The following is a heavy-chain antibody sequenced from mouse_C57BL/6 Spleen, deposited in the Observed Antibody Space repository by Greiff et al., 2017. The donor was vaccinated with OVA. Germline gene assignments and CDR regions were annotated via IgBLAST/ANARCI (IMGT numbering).Heavy chain of an antibody. Sequence: VQLQQSVAELVRPGASVKLSCTASGFNINNTYMHWVKQRPEQGLEWIGRIDPANGNTKYAPKFQGKATITADTSSNTAYLQLNSQTSEDAASDYCARGESTMVTTSFDYWGQGTTLTVSS. D-gene: IGHD2-2*01. V-gene: IGHV14-3*01. J-gene: IGHJ2*01. CDR2: IDPANGNT. CDR3: ARGESTMVTTSFDY. CDR1: GFNINNTY.